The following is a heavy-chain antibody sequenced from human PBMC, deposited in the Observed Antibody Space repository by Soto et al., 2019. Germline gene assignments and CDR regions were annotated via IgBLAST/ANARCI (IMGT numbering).Heavy chain of an antibody. V-gene: IGHV4-59*01. CDR3: ARSVAVPGAHIDY. Sequence: SETLSLTCSVSGGSISGSYWSCIRQSPGKGLEWLGYVYYTGSTNYSPSLRSRVSISVDTSKNEFSLRLSSVTAADTAVYFCARSVAVPGAHIDYWGQGTQVTVSS. CDR2: VYYTGST. D-gene: IGHD6-19*01. J-gene: IGHJ4*02. CDR1: GGSISGSY.